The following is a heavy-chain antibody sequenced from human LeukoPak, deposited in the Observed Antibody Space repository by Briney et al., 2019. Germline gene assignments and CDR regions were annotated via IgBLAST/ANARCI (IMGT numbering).Heavy chain of an antibody. CDR3: ARASVLLSMDV. CDR1: GYTFTSYY. D-gene: IGHD3-10*01. CDR2: INPSGGST. Sequence: ASVKVSCKASGYTFTSYYLYWVRQAPGQGLEWMGIINPSGGSTNYAQKFQGRVTMTRDTSTSTVYMELSSLRSEDTAVYYCARASVLLSMDVWGKGTTVTISS. V-gene: IGHV1-46*01. J-gene: IGHJ6*03.